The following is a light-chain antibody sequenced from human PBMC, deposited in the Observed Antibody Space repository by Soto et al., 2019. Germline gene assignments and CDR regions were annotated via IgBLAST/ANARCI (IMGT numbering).Light chain of an antibody. CDR2: GES. Sequence: EIVLTQSPGTLSLSPGERATLSCRASQSVTNSYLAWYQQKPGQAPRLLIYGESSRATGIPDRFSGSGSGTDFTLKITRLETEDFAVYFCQHYVNSSWTLEQGTKVEIK. J-gene: IGKJ1*01. V-gene: IGKV3-20*01. CDR3: QHYVNSSWT. CDR1: QSVTNSY.